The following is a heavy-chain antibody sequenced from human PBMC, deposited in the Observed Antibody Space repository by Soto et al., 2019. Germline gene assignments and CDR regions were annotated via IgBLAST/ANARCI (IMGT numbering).Heavy chain of an antibody. CDR1: GFTFSPYG. V-gene: IGHV3-30*18. Sequence: HPXGSLRLSCPAAGFTFSPYGMHWVRQAPGKGLDWVAVICYDGSNKYYADSVKGRFTISRDNSKNSLFLQMNSLRAEDTAVYYCAKATGYCYSGSCGDYYYYYGMEVWGQGTTVAVAS. CDR3: AKATGYCYSGSCGDYYYYYGMEV. D-gene: IGHD2-15*01. CDR2: ICYDGSNK. J-gene: IGHJ6*02.